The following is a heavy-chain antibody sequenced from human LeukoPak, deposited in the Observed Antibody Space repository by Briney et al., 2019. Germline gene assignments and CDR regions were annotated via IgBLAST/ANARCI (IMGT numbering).Heavy chain of an antibody. CDR2: MNPNSGNT. CDR1: GYTFTSYD. D-gene: IGHD3-9*01. V-gene: IGHV1-8*01. J-gene: IGHJ5*02. Sequence: ASVKVSCKASGYTFTSYDINWVRQATGQGLEWMGWMNPNSGNTGYAQKFQGRVTMTRNTSISTAYMELSSLRSEDTAVYYCARFGSLHWYYDILTGYSIGNWFDPWGQGTLVTVSS. CDR3: ARFGSLHWYYDILTGYSIGNWFDP.